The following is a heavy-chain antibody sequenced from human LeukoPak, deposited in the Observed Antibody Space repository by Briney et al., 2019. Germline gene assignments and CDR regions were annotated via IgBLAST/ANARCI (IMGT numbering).Heavy chain of an antibody. CDR2: ISASGGTT. V-gene: IGHV3-23*01. Sequence: GGSLRLSCTSSEITYSRYVMGWVRQAPGKGLEWVSTISASGGTTYYADSVQGRFTISRDNSKNTLYPQMNSLRAEDTAVYYCATLYGDYNWYFDLWGRGTLVTVSS. J-gene: IGHJ2*01. CDR1: EITYSRYV. D-gene: IGHD4-17*01. CDR3: ATLYGDYNWYFDL.